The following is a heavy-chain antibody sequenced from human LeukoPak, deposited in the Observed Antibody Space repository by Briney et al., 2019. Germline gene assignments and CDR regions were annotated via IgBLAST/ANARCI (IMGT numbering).Heavy chain of an antibody. Sequence: GGSLRLSCAASGFTFSSYAMHWVRQAPGKGLERVAVISYDGSNKYYADSVKGRFTISIDNSKNTLYLQMNSLRAEDTGVYYCARDVSPYSSSKNWFDPWGQGTLVTVSS. CDR1: GFTFSSYA. D-gene: IGHD6-13*01. CDR3: ARDVSPYSSSKNWFDP. CDR2: ISYDGSNK. J-gene: IGHJ5*02. V-gene: IGHV3-30*01.